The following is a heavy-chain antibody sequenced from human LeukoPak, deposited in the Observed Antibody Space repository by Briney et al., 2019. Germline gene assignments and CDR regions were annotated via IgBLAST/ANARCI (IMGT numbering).Heavy chain of an antibody. Sequence: GAPVKVSCKASGYTFTGYYMHWVRQAPGQGLEWMGGIIPIFGTANYAQKFQGRVTITADESTSIAYMELSSLRSEDTAVYYCARGNVVVVPAAFYYYYGMDVWGQGATVTVSS. D-gene: IGHD2-2*01. CDR1: GYTFTGYY. CDR3: ARGNVVVVPAAFYYYYGMDV. CDR2: IIPIFGTA. J-gene: IGHJ6*02. V-gene: IGHV1-69*13.